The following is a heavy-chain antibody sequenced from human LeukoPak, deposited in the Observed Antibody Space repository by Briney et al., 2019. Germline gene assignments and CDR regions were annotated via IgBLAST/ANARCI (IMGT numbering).Heavy chain of an antibody. D-gene: IGHD3-10*01. Sequence: SETLSLTCSVSDYSITTGNYWAWIRQPPGKGLEWIGSVFHRGTTYYQPSPKSRVTMSVDTSKNQFSLNLTSVTATDTAIYYCARVLRDYYGSGSYSYYYYYMDVWGKGTTVTVSS. CDR3: ARVLRDYYGSGSYSYYYYYMDV. CDR2: VFHRGTT. J-gene: IGHJ6*03. V-gene: IGHV4-38-2*02. CDR1: DYSITTGNY.